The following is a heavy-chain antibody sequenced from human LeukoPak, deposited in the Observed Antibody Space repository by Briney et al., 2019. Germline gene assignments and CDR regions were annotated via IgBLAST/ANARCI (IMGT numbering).Heavy chain of an antibody. CDR2: IYYTERT. Sequence: SETLSLTCAVSGGSISSTTYYWAWIRQPPGKGLEWIVGIYYTERTHYIPSLKSRVTISLDTSKNQFSLNLSSVTAADTAVYYCATQVAGGPLDYWGQGTLVTVSS. CDR1: GGSISSTTYY. D-gene: IGHD6-19*01. J-gene: IGHJ4*02. CDR3: ATQVAGGPLDY. V-gene: IGHV4-39*01.